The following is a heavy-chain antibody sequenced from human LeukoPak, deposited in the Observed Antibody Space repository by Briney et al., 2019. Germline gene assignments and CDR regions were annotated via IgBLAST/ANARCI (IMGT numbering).Heavy chain of an antibody. V-gene: IGHV4-4*02. CDR3: ATRRVLTGEPY. D-gene: IGHD7-27*01. CDR2: IHHGGST. Sequence: SETLSLTCAVSGDSISSYEWYTWVRQPPGQGLEWIGEIHHGGSTNYNVSLKSRVTISLDKSKNQFSLDLTSVTAADTAVYYCATRRVLTGEPYWGQGTLVTVSS. CDR1: GDSISSYEW. J-gene: IGHJ4*02.